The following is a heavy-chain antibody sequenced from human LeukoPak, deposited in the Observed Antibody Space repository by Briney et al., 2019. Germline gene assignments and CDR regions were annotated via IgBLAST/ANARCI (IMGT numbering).Heavy chain of an antibody. CDR2: FDPEDGET. J-gene: IGHJ5*02. CDR1: VYSLTELS. V-gene: IGHV1-24*01. D-gene: IGHD6-13*01. CDR3: AICNSSSWYDMGNWFDP. Sequence: GASVKVSCKVSVYSLTELSMHWVRQAPGKGLEWMGGFDPEDGETIYAQKFQGRVTMTEDTSTDTAYMELSSLRSEDTAVYYCAICNSSSWYDMGNWFDPWGQGTLVTVSS.